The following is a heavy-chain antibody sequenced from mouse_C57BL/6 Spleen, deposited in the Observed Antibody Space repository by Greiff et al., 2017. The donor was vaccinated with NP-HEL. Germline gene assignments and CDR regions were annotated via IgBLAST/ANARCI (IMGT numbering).Heavy chain of an antibody. CDR2: ISSGSSTI. CDR1: GFTFSDYG. V-gene: IGHV5-17*01. J-gene: IGHJ1*03. D-gene: IGHD1-1*01. CDR3: ARSPYGSYWYFDV. Sequence: EVMLVESGGGLVKPGGSLKLSCAASGFTFSDYGMHWVRQAPEKGLEWVAYISSGSSTIYYADTVKGRFTISRDNDKNTLFLQMTSLRSEDTAMYYCARSPYGSYWYFDVWGTGTTVTVSS.